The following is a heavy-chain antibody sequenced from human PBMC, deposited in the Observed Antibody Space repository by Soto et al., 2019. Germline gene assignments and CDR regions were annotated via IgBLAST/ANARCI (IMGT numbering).Heavy chain of an antibody. D-gene: IGHD2-2*01. CDR3: AREESTKGAFDI. J-gene: IGHJ3*02. V-gene: IGHV4-31*03. CDR2: IYYSGST. CDR1: GGSISSGGYY. Sequence: SETLSLTCTVSGGSISSGGYYWSWIRQHPGKGLEWIGYIYYSGSTYYNPSLKSRVTISVDTSKNQFSLKLSSVTAADTAVYYCAREESTKGAFDIWGQGTMVTVSS.